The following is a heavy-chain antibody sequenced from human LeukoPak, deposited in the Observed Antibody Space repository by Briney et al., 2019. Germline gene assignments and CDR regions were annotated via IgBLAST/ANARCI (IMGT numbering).Heavy chain of an antibody. CDR1: GGSFSGYY. J-gene: IGHJ4*02. CDR2: INHSGST. D-gene: IGHD3-16*02. V-gene: IGHV4-34*01. CDR3: ARKRALIKAQTPFDY. Sequence: SETLSLTCAVYGGSFSGYYWSWIRQPPGKGLEWIGEINHSGSTNYNPSLKSRVTISVDTSKNQFSLKLSSVTAADTTVYYCARKRALIKAQTPFDYWGQGTLVTVSS.